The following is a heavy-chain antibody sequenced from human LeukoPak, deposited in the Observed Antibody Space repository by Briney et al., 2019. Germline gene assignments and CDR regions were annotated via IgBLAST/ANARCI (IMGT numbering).Heavy chain of an antibody. CDR3: ASSSWLRDANFDN. CDR1: GGSISSSSYY. Sequence: SETLSLTCTVSGGSISSSSYYWGWIRQPPGKGLEWIGSIYYSGSTYYSPSLKSRVTISVDTSKNQFSLKLRSVTAIDTAVYYCASSSWLRDANFDNWGQGTLVTVSS. D-gene: IGHD6-13*01. V-gene: IGHV4-39*07. CDR2: IYYSGST. J-gene: IGHJ4*02.